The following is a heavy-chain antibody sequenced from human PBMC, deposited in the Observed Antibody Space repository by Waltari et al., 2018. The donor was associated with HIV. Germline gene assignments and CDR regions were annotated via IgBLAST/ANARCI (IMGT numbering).Heavy chain of an antibody. CDR2: MNPKSGNT. CDR1: GYTFTSYD. V-gene: IGHV1-8*01. CDR3: ARGRGFVEPFEK. Sequence: QVQLVQSGAEVKRPGASVKVSCKASGYTFTSYDINWVRQATGQGLEWMGWMNPKSGNTGYGPKFEGRVTMTRNTSTTTAYMELKNLRSDDTAVYYCARGRGFVEPFEKWGQGTLVTVPS. D-gene: IGHD3-3*01. J-gene: IGHJ4*02.